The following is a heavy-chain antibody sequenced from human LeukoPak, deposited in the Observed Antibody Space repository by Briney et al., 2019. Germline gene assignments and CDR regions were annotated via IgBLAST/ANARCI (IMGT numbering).Heavy chain of an antibody. CDR3: ARSFCSGGSCYSVRYYHYGMDV. Sequence: PSETLSLTCAVYGGSFSGYYWSWIRQPPGKGLEWIGEINHSGSTNYNPSLKSRVSISVDTSKNQFSLKLSSVTAADTAVYYCARSFCSGGSCYSVRYYHYGMDVWGQGTTATVSS. CDR2: INHSGST. CDR1: GGSFSGYY. V-gene: IGHV4-34*01. D-gene: IGHD2-15*01. J-gene: IGHJ6*02.